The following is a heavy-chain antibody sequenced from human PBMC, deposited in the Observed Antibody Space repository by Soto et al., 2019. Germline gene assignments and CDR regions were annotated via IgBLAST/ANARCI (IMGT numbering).Heavy chain of an antibody. CDR3: ARQYGSGSLDY. J-gene: IGHJ4*02. CDR1: GYSFNVYW. CDR2: VYPGDSAI. D-gene: IGHD3-10*01. Sequence: PXESLKISCKASGYSFNVYWIAWVRQMPGKGLEWMGVVYPGDSAIRYSPSFEGQVTISADMSVTAAYLQWSSLKASDTAMYYCARQYGSGSLDYWGQGTLVTVSS. V-gene: IGHV5-51*01.